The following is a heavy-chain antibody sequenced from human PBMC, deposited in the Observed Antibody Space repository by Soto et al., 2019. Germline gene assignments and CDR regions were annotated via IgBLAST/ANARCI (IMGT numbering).Heavy chain of an antibody. J-gene: IGHJ5*02. Sequence: ASVKVSCKASGYTFTSYGISWVRQAPGQGLEWMGWISAYNGNTNYAQKLQGRVTMTTDTSTSTAYMELRSLGSDDTAVYYCARDSRGYCSSTSCFNWFDPWGPGTLVTVSS. V-gene: IGHV1-18*01. CDR2: ISAYNGNT. CDR1: GYTFTSYG. D-gene: IGHD2-2*01. CDR3: ARDSRGYCSSTSCFNWFDP.